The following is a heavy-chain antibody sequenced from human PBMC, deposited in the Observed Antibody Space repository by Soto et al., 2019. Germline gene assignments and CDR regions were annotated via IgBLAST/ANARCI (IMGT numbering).Heavy chain of an antibody. Sequence: GGSLRLSCAASGFTFSSYGMHWVRQAPGKGLEWVAVISYDGSNKYYADSVKGRFTISRDNSKNTLYLQMNSLRAEDTAVYYCAKDQRIVVVVAALDYWGQETLVTVSS. D-gene: IGHD2-15*01. V-gene: IGHV3-30*18. CDR3: AKDQRIVVVVAALDY. CDR1: GFTFSSYG. J-gene: IGHJ4*02. CDR2: ISYDGSNK.